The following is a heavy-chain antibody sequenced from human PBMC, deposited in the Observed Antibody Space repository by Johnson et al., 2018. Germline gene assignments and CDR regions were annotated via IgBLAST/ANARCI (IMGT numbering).Heavy chain of an antibody. CDR3: ARGFRDSSSKEDFQH. CDR2: MNPNSGNT. D-gene: IGHD3-22*01. CDR1: GYTFTSYD. V-gene: IGHV1-8*01. Sequence: QVQLVQSGAEVKKPGASVKVSCQASGYTFTSYDINWVRQATRQGPEWMGWMNPNSGNTGYAQKFQGRVTMTRNTSIGTAYLELSSLRSDDTAVYYCARGFRDSSSKEDFQHWGQGTVITVSS. J-gene: IGHJ1*01.